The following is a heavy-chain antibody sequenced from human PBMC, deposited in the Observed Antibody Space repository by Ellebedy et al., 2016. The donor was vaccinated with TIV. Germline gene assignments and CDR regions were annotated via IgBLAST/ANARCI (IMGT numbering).Heavy chain of an antibody. CDR3: ARHRGVSPRYYYMDV. V-gene: IGHV5-51*01. CDR1: GYSFSMYW. Sequence: GGSLRLSXKGSGYSFSMYWIGWVRQVPGKGLGWMGIIYPGDSQTTYSPSFEGQVTMSADKSSNTAYLQWSNLKASDTAMYYCARHRGVSPRYYYMDVWGKGTPVTVS. J-gene: IGHJ6*03. D-gene: IGHD3-10*01. CDR2: IYPGDSQT.